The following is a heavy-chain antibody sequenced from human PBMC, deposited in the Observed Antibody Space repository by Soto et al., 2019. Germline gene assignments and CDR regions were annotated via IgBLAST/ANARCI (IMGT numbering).Heavy chain of an antibody. V-gene: IGHV1-58*01. CDR3: AADRTYWGGTWNEA. CDR1: GFTFTSSA. J-gene: IGHJ4*02. CDR2: IVVGSGNT. D-gene: IGHD2-21*01. Sequence: SVKVSCKASGFTFTSSAVQWVRQARGQRLEWIGWIVVGSGNTNYAQKFRERVTITRDMSTSTAYMELSSLRSEDTAVYYCAADRTYWGGTWNEAGGQETGVPFSS.